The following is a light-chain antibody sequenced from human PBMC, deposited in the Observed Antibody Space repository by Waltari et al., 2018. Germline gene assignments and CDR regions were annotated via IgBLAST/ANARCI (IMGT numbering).Light chain of an antibody. CDR2: DAS. Sequence: EIVLPQSPGTRSLSPGERAPPSCRASQRLSNNSVAWYQHKPGQAPRLLIFDASRRATGIPDRFSGSGSGTDFTLTISSLEPEDFAVYYCQKYGSTPRPFGGGTKVEIK. CDR3: QKYGSTPRP. V-gene: IGKV3-20*01. CDR1: QRLSNNS. J-gene: IGKJ4*01.